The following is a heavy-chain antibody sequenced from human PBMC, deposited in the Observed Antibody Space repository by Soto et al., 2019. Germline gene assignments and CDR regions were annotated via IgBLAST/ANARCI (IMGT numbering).Heavy chain of an antibody. CDR1: GGSISSGGYY. CDR2: IYYSGST. J-gene: IGHJ4*02. D-gene: IGHD6-19*01. V-gene: IGHV4-31*03. CDR3: ARDRGSGWSPTGFGY. Sequence: SETLSLTCTVSGGSISSGGYYWSWIRQHPGKGLEWIGYIYYSGSTYYNPSLKSRVTISVDTSKNQFSLKLSPVTAADTAVYYCARDRGSGWSPTGFGYWGQGTLVTVSS.